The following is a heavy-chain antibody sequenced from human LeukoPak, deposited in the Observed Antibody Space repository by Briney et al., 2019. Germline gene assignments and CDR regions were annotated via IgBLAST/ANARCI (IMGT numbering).Heavy chain of an antibody. CDR3: ARDGRLDY. CDR1: RFTFSDYY. V-gene: IGHV3-11*01. Sequence: GGSLRLSCVASRFTFSDYYMSWIRQAPGKGLEWISYIGTTDTHTYYADSVKGRFTISRGNAKNSLYLQMNSLTADDTAIYYCARDGRLDYWGQGTLVTVSP. J-gene: IGHJ4*02. CDR2: IGTTDTHT.